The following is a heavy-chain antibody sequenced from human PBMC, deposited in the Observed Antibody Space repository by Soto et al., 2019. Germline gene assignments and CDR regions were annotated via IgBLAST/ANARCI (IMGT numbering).Heavy chain of an antibody. Sequence: SETLSLTCAVSGGSISSGGYSWSWIRQPPGKGLEWIGYIYHSGSTYYNPSLKSRVTISVDRSKNQFSLKLSSVTAADTAVYYCARGELGYCSGGSCLTDFDYWGQGTLVTVSS. D-gene: IGHD2-15*01. CDR2: IYHSGST. CDR3: ARGELGYCSGGSCLTDFDY. CDR1: GGSISSGGYS. V-gene: IGHV4-30-2*01. J-gene: IGHJ4*02.